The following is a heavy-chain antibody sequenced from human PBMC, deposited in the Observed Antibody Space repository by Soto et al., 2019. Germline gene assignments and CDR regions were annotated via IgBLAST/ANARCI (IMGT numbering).Heavy chain of an antibody. Sequence: PGGSLRLSCAASGFIFSGHTMSWVRQAPGTGLEWVSSIDQTGASTHYADSVKGRFTISRDNSRNTLDLQMNSLRAADTALYYCVSSLFAHFDHWGQGTPVTVSS. V-gene: IGHV3-23*05. J-gene: IGHJ4*02. CDR2: IDQTGAST. CDR3: VSSLFAHFDH. CDR1: GFIFSGHT.